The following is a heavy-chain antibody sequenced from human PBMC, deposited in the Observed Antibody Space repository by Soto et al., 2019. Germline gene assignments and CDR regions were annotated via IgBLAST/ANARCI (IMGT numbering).Heavy chain of an antibody. CDR2: ISYDGSNK. J-gene: IGHJ4*02. CDR1: GFTFSSYG. CDR3: AKDSDFTEYCSSTSCRDYYFDY. V-gene: IGHV3-30*18. D-gene: IGHD2-2*01. Sequence: GGSLRLSCAASGFTFSSYGMHWVRQAPGKGLEWVAVISYDGSNKYYADSVKGRFTISRDNSKNTLYLQMNSLRAEDTAVYYCAKDSDFTEYCSSTSCRDYYFDYWGQGTLVTVSS.